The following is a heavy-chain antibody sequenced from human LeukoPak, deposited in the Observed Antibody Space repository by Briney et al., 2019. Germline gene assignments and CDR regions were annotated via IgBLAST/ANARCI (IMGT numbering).Heavy chain of an antibody. Sequence: GASVKVSCKASGYTFSDYSIHWVRLVPGQGLEWMGWINPNGGGTNFAQKFQGRVTMTRDTSITTGYMELSGLYSDNTAIYYCARGVLLQGRGSFDVWGQGTMLTVSS. CDR1: GYTFSDYS. CDR3: ARGVLLQGRGSFDV. CDR2: INPNGGGT. D-gene: IGHD2-15*01. J-gene: IGHJ3*01. V-gene: IGHV1-2*02.